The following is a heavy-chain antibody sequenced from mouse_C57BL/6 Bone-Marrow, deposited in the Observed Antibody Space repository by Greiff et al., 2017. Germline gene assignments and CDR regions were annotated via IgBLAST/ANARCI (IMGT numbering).Heavy chain of an antibody. J-gene: IGHJ2*01. CDR1: GYAFSSYW. CDR3: AREGDYYGSSNYFDD. V-gene: IGHV1-80*01. Sequence: IQQQQSGAELVKPGASVKISCKASGYAFSSYWMNWVKQRPGKGLGWIGQIYPGDGDTNYNGKFKGKATLTADKSSSTAYMQLSSLTSEDSAVYFCAREGDYYGSSNYFDDWGQGTTLTVSS. D-gene: IGHD1-1*01. CDR2: IYPGDGDT.